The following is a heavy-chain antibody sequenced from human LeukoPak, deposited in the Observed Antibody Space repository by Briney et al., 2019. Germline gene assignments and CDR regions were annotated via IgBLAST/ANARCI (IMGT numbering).Heavy chain of an antibody. Sequence: GGSLRLSCAASGFSFISYSMNWVRQAPGKGLEWVSSISSSSDYIYHADSVKGRFTISRDNSKNTLYLQMNSLRAEDTAVYYCAKLPYYYDSSGYVDYWGQGTLVTVSS. J-gene: IGHJ4*02. CDR1: GFSFISYS. V-gene: IGHV3-21*04. CDR2: ISSSSDYI. D-gene: IGHD3-22*01. CDR3: AKLPYYYDSSGYVDY.